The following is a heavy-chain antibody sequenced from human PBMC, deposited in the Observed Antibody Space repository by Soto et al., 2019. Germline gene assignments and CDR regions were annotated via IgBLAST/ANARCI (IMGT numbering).Heavy chain of an antibody. Sequence: PGGSLRLSCAAFGFTFGSYAMSWVRQAPGKGLEWVSAISGSGGSTYFADSVKGRFTISRDNSKNTLYLQMNSLRAEDTAVYYCAKDGGSGYYYEGDLGFDNWGQGTMVTVPS. CDR2: ISGSGGST. CDR1: GFTFGSYA. CDR3: AKDGGSGYYYEGDLGFDN. J-gene: IGHJ3*02. D-gene: IGHD3-22*01. V-gene: IGHV3-23*01.